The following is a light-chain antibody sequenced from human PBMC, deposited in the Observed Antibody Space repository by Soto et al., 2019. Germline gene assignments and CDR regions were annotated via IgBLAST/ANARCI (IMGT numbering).Light chain of an antibody. Sequence: EIVLTQSPGTLSLSPGERATLSCRASQSVSSSYLAWYQHNPGQAPRLLIYGASSRATGIPDRFSGSGSGTDFTLTISRLEPEDFVLYYCQQYDSSFPAFGQGTKVDIK. CDR1: QSVSSSY. J-gene: IGKJ1*01. CDR2: GAS. CDR3: QQYDSSFPA. V-gene: IGKV3-20*01.